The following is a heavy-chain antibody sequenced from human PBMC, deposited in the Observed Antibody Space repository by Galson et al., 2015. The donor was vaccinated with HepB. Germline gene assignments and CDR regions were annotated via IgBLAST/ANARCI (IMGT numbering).Heavy chain of an antibody. J-gene: IGHJ4*02. D-gene: IGHD3-10*01. CDR2: IDASSSAK. V-gene: IGHV3-48*01. CDR3: ARYGSGSKYRDPFDY. Sequence: SLRLSCAASGFTFNNYAMNWVRQAPGKGLEWVSHIDASSSAKYYADSVKGRFTISRDNDKNSLYLQMNSLRAEDTAVYYCARYGSGSKYRDPFDYWGQGTLVTVSS. CDR1: GFTFNNYA.